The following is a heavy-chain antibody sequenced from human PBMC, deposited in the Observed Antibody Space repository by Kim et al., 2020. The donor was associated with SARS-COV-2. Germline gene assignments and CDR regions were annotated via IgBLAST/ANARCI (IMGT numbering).Heavy chain of an antibody. J-gene: IGHJ6*02. Sequence: KLQGRVTMTTDTSTSTAYMELRSLRSDDTAVYYCARDGEDYGDYYYGMDVWGQGTTVTVSS. CDR3: ARDGEDYGDYYYGMDV. V-gene: IGHV1-18*01. D-gene: IGHD4-17*01.